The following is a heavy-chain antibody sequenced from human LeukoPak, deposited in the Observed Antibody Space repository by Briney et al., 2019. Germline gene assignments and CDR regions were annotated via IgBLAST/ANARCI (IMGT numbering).Heavy chain of an antibody. D-gene: IGHD2-15*01. J-gene: IGHJ4*02. CDR2: ISSASSTK. V-gene: IGHV3-48*01. Sequence: SGGSLRLSCAASGFTFSDYSMNWVRQAPGKGLEWLSYISSASSTKYYADSVKGRFTFSRDNAKNSLYLQMSSVRVEDTAIYHCARDAGRGGLDYWGQGTLVTVSS. CDR3: ARDAGRGGLDY. CDR1: GFTFSDYS.